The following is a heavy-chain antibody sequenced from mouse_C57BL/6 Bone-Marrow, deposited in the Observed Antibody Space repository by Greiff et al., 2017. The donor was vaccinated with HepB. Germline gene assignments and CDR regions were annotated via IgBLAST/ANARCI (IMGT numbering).Heavy chain of an antibody. J-gene: IGHJ2*01. V-gene: IGHV1-50*01. CDR3: ARGIYYYGSSYLYYFDY. CDR1: GYTFTSYW. D-gene: IGHD1-1*01. CDR2: IDPSDSDT. Sequence: VQLQQPGAELVKPGASVKLSCKASGYTFTSYWMQWVKQRPGQGLEWIGEIDPSDSDTNYNPKFKGKATLTVDTSSSTAYMQLSSLTSEDSAVYYCARGIYYYGSSYLYYFDYWGQGTTLTVSS.